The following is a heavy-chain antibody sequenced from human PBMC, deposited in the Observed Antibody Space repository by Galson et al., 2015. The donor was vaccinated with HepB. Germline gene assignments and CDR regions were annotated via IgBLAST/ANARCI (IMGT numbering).Heavy chain of an antibody. J-gene: IGHJ5*02. V-gene: IGHV1-18*04. CDR2: ISAYNGNT. CDR3: ARRTVEYYYGSGMEQFDP. Sequence: SVKVSCKASGYTFTSYGISWVRQAPGQGLEWMGWISAYNGNTNYAQKLQGRVTMTTDTSTSTAYMELRSLRSDDTAVYYCARRTVEYYYGSGMEQFDPWGQGTLVTVSS. D-gene: IGHD3-10*01. CDR1: GYTFTSYG.